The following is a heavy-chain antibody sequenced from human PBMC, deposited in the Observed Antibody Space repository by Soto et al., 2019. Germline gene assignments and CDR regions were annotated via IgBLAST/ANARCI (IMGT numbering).Heavy chain of an antibody. Sequence: GGSLRLSCAASGFTFSSYGMHWVRQAPGKGLEWVAVISYDGSNKYYADSVKGRFTISRDSSKNTLYLQMNSLRAEDTAVYYCAKEEYSSSRGNYYYYVMDVWGQGTTVTVSS. CDR2: ISYDGSNK. D-gene: IGHD6-6*01. J-gene: IGHJ6*02. CDR3: AKEEYSSSRGNYYYYVMDV. V-gene: IGHV3-30*18. CDR1: GFTFSSYG.